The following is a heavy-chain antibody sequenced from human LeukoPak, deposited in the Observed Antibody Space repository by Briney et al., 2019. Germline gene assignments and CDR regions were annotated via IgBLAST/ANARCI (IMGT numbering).Heavy chain of an antibody. J-gene: IGHJ5*02. CDR1: GGSISSSNW. V-gene: IGHV4-4*02. CDR3: ARDRPVLSGSYYNWFDP. CDR2: IYHSGST. D-gene: IGHD1-26*01. Sequence: SETLSLTCAVSGGSISSSNWWSWVRQPPGKGLEWIGEIYHSGSTNYNPSLKSRVTISVDKSKNQFSLKLSSVTAADTAVYYCARDRPVLSGSYYNWFDPWGQGTLVTVSS.